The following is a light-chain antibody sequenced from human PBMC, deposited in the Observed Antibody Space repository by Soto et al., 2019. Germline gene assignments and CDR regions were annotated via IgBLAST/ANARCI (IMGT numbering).Light chain of an antibody. CDR3: SSYTSSSIL. J-gene: IGLJ2*01. CDR2: DVS. Sequence: QSVLTQPASVSGSPGQSITISCTGTSSDVGGYNYVSWYQQHPGKAPKLMIYDVSNRPSGVSNRFSGSKSGNTASLTISGLQAEDEADYYCSSYTSSSILFGGGTKSPS. V-gene: IGLV2-14*01. CDR1: SSDVGGYNY.